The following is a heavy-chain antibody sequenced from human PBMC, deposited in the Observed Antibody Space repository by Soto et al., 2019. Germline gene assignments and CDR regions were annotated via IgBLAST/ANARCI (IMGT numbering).Heavy chain of an antibody. V-gene: IGHV3-33*01. Sequence: QVQLVESGGGVVQPGRSLRLSCAASGFTFSSYGMHWVRQAPGKGLEWVAVIWYDGSNKYYADSVQGRFTISRDNYKNTLYLQMNSLRAEDTAVYYCARDWMATLDYWGQGTLVTVSS. CDR3: ARDWMATLDY. CDR2: IWYDGSNK. J-gene: IGHJ4*02. D-gene: IGHD5-12*01. CDR1: GFTFSSYG.